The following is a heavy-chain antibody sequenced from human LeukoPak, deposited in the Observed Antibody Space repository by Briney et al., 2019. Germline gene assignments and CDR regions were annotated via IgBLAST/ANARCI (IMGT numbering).Heavy chain of an antibody. Sequence: ASVKVSCKASGYTFTGYYMHWVRQAPGQGLEWMGWINPNSGGTNYAQKFQGRVTMTRDTSISTAYMEPSRLRSDDTAVYYCASSPPRVVLLDYWGQGTLVTVSS. CDR2: INPNSGGT. CDR3: ASSPPRVVLLDY. CDR1: GYTFTGYY. V-gene: IGHV1-2*02. J-gene: IGHJ4*02. D-gene: IGHD2-15*01.